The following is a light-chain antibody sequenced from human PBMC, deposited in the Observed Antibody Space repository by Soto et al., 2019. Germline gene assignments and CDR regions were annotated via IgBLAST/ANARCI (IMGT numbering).Light chain of an antibody. J-gene: IGLJ1*01. V-gene: IGLV2-14*01. CDR3: SSYTAGGTI. CDR1: SGDVGGYYY. CDR2: EVS. Sequence: QSVLTPPASVPGSPGQSTTISCTGTSGDVGGYYYVSWYQQLPGKAPKFMISEVSNRPSGVSNRFSGSKSGNTASLTISGLQAEDEADYYCSSYTAGGTIFGTGTKATVL.